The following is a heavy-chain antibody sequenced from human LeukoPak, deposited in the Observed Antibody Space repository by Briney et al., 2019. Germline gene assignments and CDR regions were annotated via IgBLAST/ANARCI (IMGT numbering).Heavy chain of an antibody. CDR3: AKDLIAYSYGYAGRSNFDY. CDR1: GFPFNAYW. V-gene: IGHV3-7*03. J-gene: IGHJ4*02. D-gene: IGHD5-18*01. CDR2: IRQDGDTK. Sequence: PGGSLRLSCAASGFPFNAYWMTWVRQAPGKGLEWVANIRQDGDTKYYVDSVKGRFTISRDNAMNSLYLQMNSLRAEDTAIYYCAKDLIAYSYGYAGRSNFDYWGQGTLVTVSS.